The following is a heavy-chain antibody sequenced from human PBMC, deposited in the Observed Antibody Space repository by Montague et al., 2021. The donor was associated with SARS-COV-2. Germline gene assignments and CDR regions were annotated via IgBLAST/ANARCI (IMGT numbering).Heavy chain of an antibody. J-gene: IGHJ6*02. CDR3: ARVGRQQLVRLSGMDV. CDR2: IYYSGST. V-gene: IGHV4-39*07. Sequence: SETLSLTCTVSGGFISSSSYYWGWIRQPPRKGLEWIGSIYYSGSTYYXXXLKSRVTISVDTSKNQFSLKLSSVTAADTTVYYCARVGRQQLVRLSGMDVWGPGTTVTVSS. D-gene: IGHD6-13*01. CDR1: GGFISSSSYY.